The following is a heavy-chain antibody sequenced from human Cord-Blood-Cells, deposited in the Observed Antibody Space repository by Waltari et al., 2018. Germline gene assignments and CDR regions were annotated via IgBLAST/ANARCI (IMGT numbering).Heavy chain of an antibody. Sequence: EVQLVESGGGLVQPGGSLKLSCAASGFTFSGSAMHWVRQASGKGLGWVGRIRNKANSYATAYAASVKGRFTISRDDSKNTAYLQMNSLKTEDTAVYYCTRLGDQLVLYWGQGTLVTVSS. V-gene: IGHV3-73*02. J-gene: IGHJ4*02. CDR1: GFTFSGSA. CDR2: IRNKANSYAT. D-gene: IGHD6-13*01. CDR3: TRLGDQLVLY.